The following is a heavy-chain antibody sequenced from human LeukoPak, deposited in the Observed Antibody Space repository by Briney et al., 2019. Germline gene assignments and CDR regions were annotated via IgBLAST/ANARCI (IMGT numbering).Heavy chain of an antibody. CDR3: ARGLSGPYYYYYMDV. Sequence: GASMKVSCKASGYTFTGYYIHWVRQAPGQGLEWMGWINPNNGDTNYAQKFQGRVTMTRDTSISTAYMELSRLRSDDTAVYYCARGLSGPYYYYYMDVWGKGTSVIVSS. J-gene: IGHJ6*03. V-gene: IGHV1-2*02. CDR1: GYTFTGYY. D-gene: IGHD2-15*01. CDR2: INPNNGDT.